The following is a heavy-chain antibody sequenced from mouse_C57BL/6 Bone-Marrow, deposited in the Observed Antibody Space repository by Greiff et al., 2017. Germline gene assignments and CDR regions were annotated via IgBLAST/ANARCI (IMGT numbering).Heavy chain of an antibody. CDR3: AYYGSKGY. V-gene: IGHV1-4*01. D-gene: IGHD1-1*01. CDR2: INPSSGYT. J-gene: IGHJ2*01. CDR1: GYTFTSYT. Sequence: VQLQQSGAELARPGASVKMSCKASGYTFTSYTMHWVKQRPGQGLEWIGYINPSSGYTKYNQKFKDKATLTADKSSSTAYMQLSSLTSEGSAVXSYAYYGSKGYWGQGTTLTVSS.